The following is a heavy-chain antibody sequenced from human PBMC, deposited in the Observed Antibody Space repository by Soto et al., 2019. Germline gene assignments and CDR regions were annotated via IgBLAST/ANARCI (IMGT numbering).Heavy chain of an antibody. CDR2: IYYSGST. CDR3: ARDNRFGELFY. CDR1: GGSISSYY. Sequence: SETLSLTCTVSGGSISSYYWSWIRQSPGKGLEWIGYIYYSGSTNYNPSLKSRVTISVDTSKNQFSLKLSSVTAADTAVYYCARDNRFGELFYWGQGTLVTVSS. D-gene: IGHD3-10*01. V-gene: IGHV4-59*01. J-gene: IGHJ4*02.